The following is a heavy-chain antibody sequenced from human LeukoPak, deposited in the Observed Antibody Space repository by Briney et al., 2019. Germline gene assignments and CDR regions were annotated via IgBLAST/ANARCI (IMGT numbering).Heavy chain of an antibody. Sequence: SGPTLVNPTQTLTLTCTFSGFSLSTSGMRVSWIRQPPGKALEWLARIDWDDDKFHSTSLKTRLTISKDTSKNQVVLTMTNMDPVDTATYYCAREGWFIIDYWGQGTLVTVSS. CDR2: IDWDDDK. CDR1: GFSLSTSGMR. V-gene: IGHV2-70*04. D-gene: IGHD6-19*01. J-gene: IGHJ4*02. CDR3: AREGWFIIDY.